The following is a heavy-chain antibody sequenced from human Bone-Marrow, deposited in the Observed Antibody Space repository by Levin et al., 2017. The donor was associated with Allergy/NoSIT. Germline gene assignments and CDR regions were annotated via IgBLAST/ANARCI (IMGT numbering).Heavy chain of an antibody. CDR3: ARDAEPTYYYDSSGYPIDY. CDR1: GFTFSSYS. D-gene: IGHD3-22*01. Sequence: GGSLRLSCAASGFTFSSYSMNWVRQAPGKGLEWVSYISSSSSTIYYADSVKGRFTISRDNAKNSLYLQMNSLRDEDTAVYYCARDAEPTYYYDSSGYPIDYWGQGTLVTVSS. J-gene: IGHJ4*02. V-gene: IGHV3-48*02. CDR2: ISSSSSTI.